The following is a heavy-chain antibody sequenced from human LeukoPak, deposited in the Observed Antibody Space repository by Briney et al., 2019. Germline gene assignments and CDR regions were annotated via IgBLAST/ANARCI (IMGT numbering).Heavy chain of an antibody. J-gene: IGHJ6*03. Sequence: SETLSLTCYVSGYSISSGYYWGWIRQPPGKGLEWVANVYRDGNTYYSPSLESRATISVDTSKNQFSLKLSSVTAADTAVYYCARGRRYDILTGYLVYYMDVWGKGTTVTISS. CDR1: GYSISSGYY. CDR3: ARGRRYDILTGYLVYYMDV. D-gene: IGHD3-9*01. V-gene: IGHV4-38-2*02. CDR2: VYRDGNT.